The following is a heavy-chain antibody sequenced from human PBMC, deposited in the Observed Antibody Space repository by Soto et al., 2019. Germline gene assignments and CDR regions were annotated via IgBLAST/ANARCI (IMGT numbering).Heavy chain of an antibody. J-gene: IGHJ6*02. D-gene: IGHD3-22*01. CDR2: IYYSGST. V-gene: IGHV4-31*03. Sequence: ASETLSLTCTVSGGSISSGGYYWSWIRQHPGKGLEWIGYIYYSGSTYYNPSLKSRVTISVDTSKNQFSLKLSSVTAADTAVYYCARDPLYDSSGYYVGGGMDVWGQGTTVTVSS. CDR1: GGSISSGGYY. CDR3: ARDPLYDSSGYYVGGGMDV.